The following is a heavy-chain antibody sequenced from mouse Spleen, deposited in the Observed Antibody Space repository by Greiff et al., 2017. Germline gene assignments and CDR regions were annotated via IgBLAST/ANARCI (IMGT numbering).Heavy chain of an antibody. Sequence: EVKVVESGGGLVKPGGSLKLSCAASGFTFSSYAMSWVRQTPEKRLEWVATISSGGSYTYYPDSVKGRFTISRDNAKNTLYLQMSSLRSEDTAMYYCASLYDYYYFDYWGQGTTLTVSS. CDR3: ASLYDYYYFDY. CDR1: GFTFSSYA. D-gene: IGHD2-4*01. V-gene: IGHV5-9-1*01. J-gene: IGHJ2*01. CDR2: ISSGGSYT.